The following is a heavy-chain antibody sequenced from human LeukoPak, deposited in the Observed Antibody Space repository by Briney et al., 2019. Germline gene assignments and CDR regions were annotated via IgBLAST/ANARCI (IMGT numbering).Heavy chain of an antibody. CDR3: ARGGYGANDDAFDI. J-gene: IGHJ3*02. V-gene: IGHV3-48*02. Sequence: GGSLRLSCAASGLTFSSYSMNWVRQAPGKGLEWVSYISSSTNTIYYADSVKGRFTISRDNAKNSLFLQMNSLRDEDTAVYYCARGGYGANDDAFDIWGQGTMVTVSS. D-gene: IGHD4-23*01. CDR1: GLTFSSYS. CDR2: ISSSTNTI.